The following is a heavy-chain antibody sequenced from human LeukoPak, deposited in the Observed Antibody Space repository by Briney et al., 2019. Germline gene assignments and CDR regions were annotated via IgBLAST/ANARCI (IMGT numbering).Heavy chain of an antibody. CDR1: GGSISSGGYY. J-gene: IGHJ6*03. V-gene: IGHV4-31*03. D-gene: IGHD2-2*02. CDR3: ARGVRYCSSTSCYTAVGYYYYYMDV. CDR2: IYYSGTT. Sequence: SETLSLTCTVSGGSISSGGYYWNWIRQHPGKGLEWIGYIYYSGTTYYNPSLKSRVTISVDTSKNQFSLKLSSVTAADTAVYYCARGVRYCSSTSCYTAVGYYYYYMDVWGKGTTVTVSS.